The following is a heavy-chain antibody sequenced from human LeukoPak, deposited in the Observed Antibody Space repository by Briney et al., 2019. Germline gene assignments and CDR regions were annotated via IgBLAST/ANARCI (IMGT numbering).Heavy chain of an antibody. Sequence: PGGSLRLSCAASGFTFSSYAMHWVRQAPGKGLEWVAVISYDGSNKYYADSVKGRFTISRDDSKNTLYLQMNSLRAEDTAVYYCAREPIQESPWELRNYFDYWGQGTLVTVSS. CDR1: GFTFSSYA. CDR3: AREPIQESPWELRNYFDY. V-gene: IGHV3-30-3*01. D-gene: IGHD1-26*01. CDR2: ISYDGSNK. J-gene: IGHJ4*02.